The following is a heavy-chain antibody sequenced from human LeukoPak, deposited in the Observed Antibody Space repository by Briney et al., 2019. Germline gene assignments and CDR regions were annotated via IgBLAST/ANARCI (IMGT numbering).Heavy chain of an antibody. CDR3: ARDRGTTSSAGYYFDY. J-gene: IGHJ4*02. V-gene: IGHV3-33*01. D-gene: IGHD6-6*01. Sequence: GGSLRLSCAASGYTFSQFGMHWVRQAPGKGLEWVAIIWYDGSEKFYGDSVKGRFTISRDNSKNTLYLQMNSLRAEDTAVYYCARDRGTTSSAGYYFDYWGQGTLVTVSS. CDR2: IWYDGSEK. CDR1: GYTFSQFG.